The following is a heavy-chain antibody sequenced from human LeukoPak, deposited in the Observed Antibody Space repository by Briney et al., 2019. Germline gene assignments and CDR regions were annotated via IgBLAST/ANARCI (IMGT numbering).Heavy chain of an antibody. Sequence: PGGSLRLSCAASGFTFSDYSMNWVRQAPGKGLEWVSYITGNSRTIYYADSVKGRFTVSRDNAKNSLYLQMNSLRAEDTAVYYCASRSIIWYRMANWFDPWGQGTLVTVSS. V-gene: IGHV3-48*04. CDR3: ASRSIIWYRMANWFDP. J-gene: IGHJ5*02. D-gene: IGHD6-13*01. CDR2: ITGNSRTI. CDR1: GFTFSDYS.